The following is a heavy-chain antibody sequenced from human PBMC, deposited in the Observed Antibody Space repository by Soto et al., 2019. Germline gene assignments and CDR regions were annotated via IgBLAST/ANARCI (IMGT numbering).Heavy chain of an antibody. D-gene: IGHD1-1*01. V-gene: IGHV2-5*02. CDR2: IYWDDDK. Sequence: QITLEESGPTLVRPTQTLTLTCTFSGFSLTTSGVGVGWIRQPPGKALEWLALIYWDDDKRYSPSLKSRVTIVKDTSSIQMILIMTNMDPVDTGTYYCAHKPYGPDWNGGDFDFRRQGTLVTVSS. J-gene: IGHJ4*02. CDR3: AHKPYGPDWNGGDFDF. CDR1: GFSLTTSGVG.